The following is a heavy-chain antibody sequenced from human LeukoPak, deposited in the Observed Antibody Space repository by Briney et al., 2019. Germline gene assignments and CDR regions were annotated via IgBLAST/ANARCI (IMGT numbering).Heavy chain of an antibody. J-gene: IGHJ6*03. Sequence: ASVKVSCKVSGYTLTELSMHWVRQAPGKGLEWMGGFDPEDGETIYAQKFQGRVTMTEDTSTDTAYMELSSLRAEDTAVYYCAKVRRVDWFGESYYMDVWGKGTTVTISS. CDR3: AKVRRVDWFGESYYMDV. V-gene: IGHV1-24*01. D-gene: IGHD3-10*01. CDR1: GYTLTELS. CDR2: FDPEDGET.